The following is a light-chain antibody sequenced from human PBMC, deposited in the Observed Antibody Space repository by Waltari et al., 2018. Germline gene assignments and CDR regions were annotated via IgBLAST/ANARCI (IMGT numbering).Light chain of an antibody. Sequence: QSALTQPRSVSGSPGQSVTISCTGTSSAVGGYNYVSWYQQHPGKAPKLMIYDVSKRPSGVPDRFSGSKSGNTASLTISGLQAEDEADYYCCSYAGSYGVFGTGTKVTVL. V-gene: IGLV2-11*01. CDR1: SSAVGGYNY. J-gene: IGLJ1*01. CDR2: DVS. CDR3: CSYAGSYGV.